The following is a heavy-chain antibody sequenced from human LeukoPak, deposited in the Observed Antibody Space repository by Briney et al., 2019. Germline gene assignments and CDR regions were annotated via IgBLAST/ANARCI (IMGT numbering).Heavy chain of an antibody. D-gene: IGHD3-22*01. CDR3: ARDYYDSRGEAFDI. Sequence: PSETLSLTCTVSGDSIGNHYWSWIRQPPGKGLEWIGYIFYVGSTNYNPSLKSRVTISVDTSKNQFSLKLNSVTAADTAVYYCARDYYDSRGEAFDIWGQGTMVTVSS. CDR1: GDSIGNHY. J-gene: IGHJ3*02. CDR2: IFYVGST. V-gene: IGHV4-59*11.